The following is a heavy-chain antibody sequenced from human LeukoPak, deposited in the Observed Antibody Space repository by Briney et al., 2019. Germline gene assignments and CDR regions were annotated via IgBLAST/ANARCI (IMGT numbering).Heavy chain of an antibody. CDR2: IYTSGST. Sequence: SQTLSLTCTVSGGSISSGSYYWSWFRQPAGKGLEWIGRIYTSGSTNYNPSLKSRVTISVDTSKNQFSLKLSSVTAADTAVYYCARVRIAAAYDAFDIWGQGTMVTVSS. D-gene: IGHD6-13*01. V-gene: IGHV4-61*02. CDR1: GGSISSGSYY. J-gene: IGHJ3*02. CDR3: ARVRIAAAYDAFDI.